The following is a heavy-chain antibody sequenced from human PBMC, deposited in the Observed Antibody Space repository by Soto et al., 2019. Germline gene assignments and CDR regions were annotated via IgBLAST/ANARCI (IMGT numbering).Heavy chain of an antibody. CDR3: AADWEGTDF. V-gene: IGHV4-30-4*01. Sequence: QVQLQESGPGLVQPSQTLSLTCTVPGDPITSGDYYWTWIRQSPGKGLEWIGFIYYTGSFDYNPSLKSRLTISLDRSKNQFSLKLTSVTAADTAVYYCAADWEGTDFWGQGTLVTVSS. J-gene: IGHJ4*02. CDR1: GDPITSGDYY. D-gene: IGHD1-26*01. CDR2: IYYTGSF.